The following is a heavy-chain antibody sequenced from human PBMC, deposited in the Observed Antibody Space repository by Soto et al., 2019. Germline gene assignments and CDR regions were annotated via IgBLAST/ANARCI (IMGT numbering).Heavy chain of an antibody. D-gene: IGHD4-17*01. CDR3: AKDPVTTVTTILFDH. CDR2: ISGSGGST. CDR1: GFTFSIYA. V-gene: IGHV3-23*01. Sequence: GGSLRLSCAASGFTFSIYAMSWVRQAPGKGLEWVSAISGSGGSTYYADSVKGRFAISRDNSKSTLYLQLNSLRAEDTAVYYCAKDPVTTVTTILFDHWGQGTLVTVSS. J-gene: IGHJ4*02.